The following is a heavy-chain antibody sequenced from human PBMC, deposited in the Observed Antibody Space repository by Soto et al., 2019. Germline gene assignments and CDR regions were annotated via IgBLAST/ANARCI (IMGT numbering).Heavy chain of an antibody. CDR2: IKQDGGEE. J-gene: IGHJ1*01. D-gene: IGHD3-22*01. Sequence: VGSLRLSCAASGFIFSDYSMSCVRQSPGKGLEGVANIKQDGGEEDYVDSVKGRLTISRDNAKNSLYLQMNSLRAEDTAVYYCPSDPYYYDSSLWGQGTLVTVSS. V-gene: IGHV3-7*01. CDR3: PSDPYYYDSSL. CDR1: GFIFSDYS.